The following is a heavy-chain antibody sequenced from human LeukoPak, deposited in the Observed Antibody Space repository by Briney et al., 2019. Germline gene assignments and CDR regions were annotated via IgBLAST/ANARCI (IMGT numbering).Heavy chain of an antibody. D-gene: IGHD6-19*01. CDR1: GFNFGSDA. Sequence: GGSLRLSCTASGFNFGSDAMHWVRQAPGKGLEWVAFIWSDGSNDHYADSVTGRFTISRDNSKNTVCLQMNSLRVEDTAVYYCARDPSGSGWSLSDWGQGTPVTVSS. CDR3: ARDPSGSGWSLSD. CDR2: IWSDGSND. J-gene: IGHJ4*02. V-gene: IGHV3-33*01.